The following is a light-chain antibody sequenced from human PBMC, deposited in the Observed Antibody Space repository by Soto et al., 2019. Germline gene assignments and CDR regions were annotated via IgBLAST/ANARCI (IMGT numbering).Light chain of an antibody. CDR2: EVS. CDR1: SSDVGGYNY. V-gene: IGLV2-14*01. CDR3: SSYTSSSTPWV. Sequence: QSALTQPASVSGSPGQSITISRTGTSSDVGGYNYVSWYQQHPCKAPKLMIYEVSNRPSGVSNRFSGSKSGNTASLTISGLQAEDEADYYCSSYTSSSTPWVFGGGTKVTVL. J-gene: IGLJ3*02.